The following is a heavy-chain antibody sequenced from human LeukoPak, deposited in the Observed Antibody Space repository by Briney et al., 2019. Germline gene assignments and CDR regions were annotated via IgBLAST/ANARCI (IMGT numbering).Heavy chain of an antibody. CDR3: ARADTWPYYFDY. D-gene: IGHD3-16*01. Sequence: SETPSLTCGVSGGSTSTYYWSWIRQPPGKGLEWIGYIHYSGNTNSNPSLKSRVTISVDTSKNQFSLKLTSVTAADTAVYYCARADTWPYYFDYWGQGTLVTVSS. J-gene: IGHJ4*02. CDR1: GGSTSTYY. V-gene: IGHV4-59*01. CDR2: IHYSGNT.